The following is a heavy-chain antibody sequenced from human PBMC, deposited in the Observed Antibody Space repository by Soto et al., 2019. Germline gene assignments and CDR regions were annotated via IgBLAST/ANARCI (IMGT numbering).Heavy chain of an antibody. CDR2: IYYSGST. D-gene: IGHD3-10*01. J-gene: IGHJ5*02. V-gene: IGHV4-31*03. CDR3: ARDLRITMVRGLREYWFDP. CDR1: GGSISSGGYY. Sequence: QVQLQESGPGLVKPSQTLSLTCTVSGGSISSGGYYWSWIRQHPGKGLEWIGYIYYSGSTYYNPSLKSRGTISVDTSKNQFSLKLSSVTAADTAVYYCARDLRITMVRGLREYWFDPWGQGTLVTVSS.